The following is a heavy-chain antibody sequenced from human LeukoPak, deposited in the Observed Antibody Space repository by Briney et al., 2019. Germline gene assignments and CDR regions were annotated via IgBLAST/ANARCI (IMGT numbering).Heavy chain of an antibody. Sequence: GGSLRLSCAASGFTFSSYEMNWVRQAPGKGLEWVSYISSSSSYIYYADSVKGRFTISRDNAKNTLYLQMNSLRAEDTAIYYCAREIQAPGKTLDYWGQGALVTVSS. CDR1: GFTFSSYE. CDR3: AREIQAPGKTLDY. CDR2: ISSSSSYI. J-gene: IGHJ4*02. V-gene: IGHV3-21*05.